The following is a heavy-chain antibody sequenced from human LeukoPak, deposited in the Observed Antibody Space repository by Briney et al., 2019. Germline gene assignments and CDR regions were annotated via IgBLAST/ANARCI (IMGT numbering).Heavy chain of an antibody. Sequence: PSETLSLTCTVSGGSISGSAYYWGWIRQPPGKGLEWIGCIYYSGSTYHNPSLKSRVTISVDTSKNQFSLKLNSVTAADTALYYCARLDGSGSYRWGYYFDYWGQGALVTVSS. CDR3: ARLDGSGSYRWGYYFDY. V-gene: IGHV4-39*01. CDR1: GGSISGSAYY. CDR2: IYYSGST. J-gene: IGHJ4*02. D-gene: IGHD3-10*01.